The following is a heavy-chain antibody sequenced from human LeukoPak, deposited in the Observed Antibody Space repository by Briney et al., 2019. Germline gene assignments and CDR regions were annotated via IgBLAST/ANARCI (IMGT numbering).Heavy chain of an antibody. V-gene: IGHV1-8*03. J-gene: IGHJ3*02. CDR2: MNPNSGNT. Sequence: ASVKVSCKASGYTFTSYDINWVRQATGQGLEWMGWMNPNSGNTGYAQKFQGRVTITRNTSISTAYMELSSLRSEGTAVYYCARQVGFGELAKAFDIWGQGTMVTLSS. D-gene: IGHD3-10*01. CDR1: GYTFTSYD. CDR3: ARQVGFGELAKAFDI.